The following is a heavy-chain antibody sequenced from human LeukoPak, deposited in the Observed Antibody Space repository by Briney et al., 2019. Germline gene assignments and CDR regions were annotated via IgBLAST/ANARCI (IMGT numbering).Heavy chain of an antibody. CDR3: ARDHTETSSLNFRNYYYYGMDI. J-gene: IGHJ6*02. CDR2: IYYSGST. Sequence: SETLSLTCTVSGGSIRSGDYSWNWVRQHPGTGLEWIGYIYYSGSTYYNPSLTSRVTMSVDTSKNKFSLKLSSVTAADTAIYYCARDHTETSSLNFRNYYYYGMDIWGQGTTVIVSS. D-gene: IGHD4-11*01. CDR1: GGSIRSGDYS. V-gene: IGHV4-31*03.